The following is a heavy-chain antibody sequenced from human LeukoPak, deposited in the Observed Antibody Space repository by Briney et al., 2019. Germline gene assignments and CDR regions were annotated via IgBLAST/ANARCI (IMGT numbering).Heavy chain of an antibody. CDR1: GGSISISHYN. CDR2: IHYSGST. J-gene: IGHJ5*02. V-gene: IGHV4-39*01. Sequence: NPSETLSLTCTVSGGSISISHYNWAWIRQPPGKGLEWIAAIHYSGSTYYNPSLMSRVTISVDTSKNQFSLKLSSLTATDTAVYYCARLPTGYPNWFDTWGQGTLVTVSS. D-gene: IGHD3-9*01. CDR3: ARLPTGYPNWFDT.